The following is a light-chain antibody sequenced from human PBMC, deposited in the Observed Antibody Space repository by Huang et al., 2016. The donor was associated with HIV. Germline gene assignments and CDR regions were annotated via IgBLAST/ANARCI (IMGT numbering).Light chain of an antibody. CDR3: QQSYNTPLT. V-gene: IGKV1-39*01. CDR1: QSINSS. J-gene: IGKJ4*01. CDR2: AAS. Sequence: DIQMTQSPSSLSASVGDRVPITCRASQSINSSLNWYQQKPGKAPKVLIYAASSLQSGVPARFSGSGSGTDFTLTINSLQPEDFAIYYCQQSYNTPLTFGGGTRLEIK.